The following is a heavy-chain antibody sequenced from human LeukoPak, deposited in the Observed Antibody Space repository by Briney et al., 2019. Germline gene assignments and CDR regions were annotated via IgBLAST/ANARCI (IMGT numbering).Heavy chain of an antibody. CDR3: ARDRCSGGNCAFDS. V-gene: IGHV1-18*01. D-gene: IGHD2-15*01. CDR2: VSTYNGNT. Sequence: ASVKVSCKTSGYSFSTYSINWVRQAPGQGLEWMGRVSTYNGNTKSAQKFQGRVTMTTDTFTSTVYMELASLSSDDTASYYCARDRCSGGNCAFDSWGQGTLVTVSS. CDR1: GYSFSTYS. J-gene: IGHJ4*02.